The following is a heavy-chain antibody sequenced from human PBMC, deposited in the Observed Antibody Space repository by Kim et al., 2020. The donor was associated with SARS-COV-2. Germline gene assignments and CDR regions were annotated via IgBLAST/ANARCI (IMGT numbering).Heavy chain of an antibody. D-gene: IGHD5-18*01. V-gene: IGHV4-4*02. J-gene: IGHJ3*02. CDR2: IYHSGST. CDR3: ARDLRGYSSSDAFDI. Sequence: SETLSLTCAVSGGSISSSNWWSWVRQPPGKGLEWIGEIYHSGSTNYNPSLKSRVTISVDKSKNQFSLKLSSVTAADTAVYYCARDLRGYSSSDAFDIWGQGTMVTVSS. CDR1: GGSISSSNW.